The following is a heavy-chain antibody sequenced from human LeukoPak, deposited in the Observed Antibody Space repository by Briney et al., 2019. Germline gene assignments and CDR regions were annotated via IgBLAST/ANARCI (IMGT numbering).Heavy chain of an antibody. V-gene: IGHV3-48*01. CDR2: ISSSSSTI. Sequence: GGSLSLSCAASGFTFSSYSMNWVRQAPGKGLEWVSYISSSSSTIYYADSVKGRFTISRDNAKNSLYLQMNSLRAEDTAVYYCARAPPITRGPFDPWGQGTLVTVSS. J-gene: IGHJ5*02. D-gene: IGHD3-10*01. CDR3: ARAPPITRGPFDP. CDR1: GFTFSSYS.